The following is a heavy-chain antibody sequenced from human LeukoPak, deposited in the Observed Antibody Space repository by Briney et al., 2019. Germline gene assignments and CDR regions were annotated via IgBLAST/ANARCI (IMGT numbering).Heavy chain of an antibody. CDR1: GFTFSSYR. CDR3: AKGNSGSYSQDWFDP. J-gene: IGHJ5*02. Sequence: GGSLRLSCAASGFTFSSYRMHWVRQAPGKGLEWVTFIQYDGSNKYYADSVKGRFTIYRDNAKNSLYLQMNSLRAEDMALYYCAKGNSGSYSQDWFDPWGQGTLVTVSS. CDR2: IQYDGSNK. D-gene: IGHD1-26*01. V-gene: IGHV3-30*02.